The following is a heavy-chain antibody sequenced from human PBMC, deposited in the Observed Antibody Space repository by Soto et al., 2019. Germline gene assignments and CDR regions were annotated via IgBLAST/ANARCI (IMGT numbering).Heavy chain of an antibody. CDR3: ARGRITIFGVVTNDAFDI. CDR2: IYYSGST. V-gene: IGHV4-30-4*01. Sequence: SETLSLTCTVSGGSISSGDYYWSWIRQPPGKGLEWIGYIYYSGSTYHNPSLKSRVTISVDTSKNQFSLKLSSVTAADTAVYYCARGRITIFGVVTNDAFDIWGQGTMVTVSS. D-gene: IGHD3-3*01. J-gene: IGHJ3*02. CDR1: GGSISSGDYY.